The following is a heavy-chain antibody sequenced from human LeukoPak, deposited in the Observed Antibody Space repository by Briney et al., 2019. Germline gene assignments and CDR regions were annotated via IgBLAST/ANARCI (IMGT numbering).Heavy chain of an antibody. J-gene: IGHJ5*02. D-gene: IGHD3-3*01. Sequence: PSETLSLTCTVSGGSISSGSYYWSWIRQPAGKGLEWIGRIYTSGSTNYNPSLKSRVTISVDTSKNQFSLKLSSVTAADTAVYYCARDGDFWSGFNWFDPWGQGTLVTVSS. CDR2: IYTSGST. V-gene: IGHV4-61*02. CDR1: GGSISSGSYY. CDR3: ARDGDFWSGFNWFDP.